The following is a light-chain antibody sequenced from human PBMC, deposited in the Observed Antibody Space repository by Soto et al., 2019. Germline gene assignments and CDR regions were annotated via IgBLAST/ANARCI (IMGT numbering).Light chain of an antibody. CDR3: QQVDSYPRT. CDR1: QGFGTY. V-gene: IGKV1-9*01. Sequence: DIQLTQSPSLLSASLGDRVTVTCRASQGFGTYLVWYQQKRGKAPTVLIYASSTLQTGVPSRFSGTGSGTDFSLTISSLHPEYVATYYCQQVDSYPRTFGQGTKVDIK. CDR2: ASS. J-gene: IGKJ1*01.